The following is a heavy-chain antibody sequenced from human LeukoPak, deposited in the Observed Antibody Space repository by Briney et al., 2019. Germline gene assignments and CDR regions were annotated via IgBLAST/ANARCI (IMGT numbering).Heavy chain of an antibody. J-gene: IGHJ6*02. V-gene: IGHV6-1*01. Sequence: SQTLSLTCAISGDSVSSNSAAWNWIRQSPSRGLEWLGRTYYRTKWYNDYAVSVKSRITINPDTFKNQFSLQLNSVTPEDTAVYYCARDQFPLMLSSVGMDVWGQGTTVTVSS. D-gene: IGHD2-8*01. CDR1: GDSVSSNSAA. CDR3: ARDQFPLMLSSVGMDV. CDR2: TYYRTKWYN.